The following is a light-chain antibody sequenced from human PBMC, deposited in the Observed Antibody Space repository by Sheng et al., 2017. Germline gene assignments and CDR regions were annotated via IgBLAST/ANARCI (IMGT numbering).Light chain of an antibody. CDR2: GVS. J-gene: IGKJ4*01. V-gene: IGKV1-17*03. Sequence: DIQMTQSPSSVSASVGDTVTITCRASQDINGYLAWYQQKPGSAPKRLIYGVSNLQSGVPSRFSGGGSGTEFTLTISNLQPEDFAAYFCLQHSSYPLTFGGGTKVEIK. CDR3: LQHSSYPLT. CDR1: QDINGY.